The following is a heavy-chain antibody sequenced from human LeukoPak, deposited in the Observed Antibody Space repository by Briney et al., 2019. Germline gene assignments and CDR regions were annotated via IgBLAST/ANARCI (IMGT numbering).Heavy chain of an antibody. CDR3: AMSVEMAAIPSFDY. J-gene: IGHJ4*02. CDR1: GHIFTTYY. V-gene: IGHV1-3*04. D-gene: IGHD5-24*01. Sequence: ASVKVSCKTSGHIFTTYYIHWMRQAPGQRLEWLGRVNTDNTKSEYSQKFQGRVIITRDTSASTAYMEMSGLRSEDTAMYYCAMSVEMAAIPSFDYWGQGTLVTVSS. CDR2: VNTDNTKS.